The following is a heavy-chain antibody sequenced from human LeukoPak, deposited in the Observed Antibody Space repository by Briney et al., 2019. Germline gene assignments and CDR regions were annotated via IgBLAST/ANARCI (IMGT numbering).Heavy chain of an antibody. D-gene: IGHD2-2*01. CDR2: IYHSGST. Sequence: PSETLSLTCAVSGYSISSGYYWGWIRQPPGKGLEWIGSIYHSGSTYYNPSLKSRVTISVDTSKNQFSLNLSSVTAADTAVYYCARAGNQLLWADYWGQRTLVTVSS. J-gene: IGHJ4*02. CDR3: ARAGNQLLWADY. CDR1: GYSISSGYY. V-gene: IGHV4-38-2*01.